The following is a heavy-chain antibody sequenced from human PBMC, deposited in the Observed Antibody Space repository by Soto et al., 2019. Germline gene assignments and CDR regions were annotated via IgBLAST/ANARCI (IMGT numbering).Heavy chain of an antibody. V-gene: IGHV1-18*01. Sequence: QVQLVQSGAEVKKPGASVKVSCKASGYSFTSYGISWVRQAPGQGLAWRGWISAYNGNTKYAQKLQGRITMTTDTSTSTGYMELRSLRSDDTAVYYIARALAVALIDYWGQGTLVTVSS. CDR3: ARALAVALIDY. CDR2: ISAYNGNT. J-gene: IGHJ4*02. CDR1: GYSFTSYG. D-gene: IGHD6-19*01.